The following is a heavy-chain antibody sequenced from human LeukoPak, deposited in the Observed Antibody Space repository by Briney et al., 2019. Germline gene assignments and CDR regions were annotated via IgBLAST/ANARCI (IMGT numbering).Heavy chain of an antibody. CDR1: GFTFSNYG. CDR2: ISYDGTNK. D-gene: IGHD4-17*01. V-gene: IGHV3-30*03. J-gene: IGHJ6*02. CDR3: ARGDPHYSDNVSQNYFHYFVMDV. Sequence: GRSLRLSCAASGFTFSNYGMHWVRQAPGKGLEWVAVISYDGTNKNCADSVKGRFTISRDNSKNTLYLQLNSLRAEDTAVYSCARGDPHYSDNVSQNYFHYFVMDVWGQGTTVTVSS.